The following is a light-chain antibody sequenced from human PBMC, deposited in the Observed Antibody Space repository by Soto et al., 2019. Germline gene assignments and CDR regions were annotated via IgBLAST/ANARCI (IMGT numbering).Light chain of an antibody. CDR3: QQSYSTPRT. V-gene: IGKV1-39*01. Sequence: DIQMTQSPSSLSASVGDRVTITCRASESIRSYLTWYQQKPGKAPKLLIYGASRLQSGVPSRFSGSGSETEFTLTISSLQAEDVATYHCQQSYSTPRTFGQGTKVEIK. J-gene: IGKJ1*01. CDR1: ESIRSY. CDR2: GAS.